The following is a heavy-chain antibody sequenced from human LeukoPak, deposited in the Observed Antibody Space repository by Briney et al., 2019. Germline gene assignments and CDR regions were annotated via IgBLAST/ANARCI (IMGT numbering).Heavy chain of an antibody. Sequence: GGSLRLSCAASGFTFSSYAMSWVRPAPGKRLERVSAISGSGGSTYYADSVKGRFTISRDNSKNTPYLQMNRLRAEDTAVYYCAKEQSTFGELNPWGQGTLVTVSS. V-gene: IGHV3-23*01. J-gene: IGHJ5*02. CDR3: AKEQSTFGELNP. CDR1: GFTFSSYA. D-gene: IGHD3-10*01. CDR2: ISGSGGST.